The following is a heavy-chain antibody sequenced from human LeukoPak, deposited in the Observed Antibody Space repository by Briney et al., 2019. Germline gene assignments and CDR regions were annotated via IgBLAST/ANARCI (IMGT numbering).Heavy chain of an antibody. D-gene: IGHD6-6*01. CDR2: IYTSGST. CDR3: ARGPGGSSSSDFDY. J-gene: IGHJ4*02. V-gene: IGHV4-61*02. CDR1: GGSISSGSYY. Sequence: PSQTLSLTCTVSGGSISSGSYYWSWIRQPAGKGLEWIGRIYTSGSTNYNPSLKSRVTISVDTSKNQFSLKLSSVTAADTAVYYCARGPGGSSSSDFDYWGQGTLVTVSS.